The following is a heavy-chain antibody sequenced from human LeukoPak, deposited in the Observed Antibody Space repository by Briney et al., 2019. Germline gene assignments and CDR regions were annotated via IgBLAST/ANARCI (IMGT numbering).Heavy chain of an antibody. CDR3: ARDLGSRGGYFSGY. J-gene: IGHJ4*02. CDR1: GYTFAAYY. D-gene: IGHD2-15*01. Sequence: ASVKVSCKASGYTFAAYYIHWVRQAPGQGLEWVGWINPNSGGTNSAQKFQGRVTMTRDTSITTTYMEVGRLTSDDTAVYYCARDLGSRGGYFSGYWGQGTLVSVSS. CDR2: INPNSGGT. V-gene: IGHV1-2*02.